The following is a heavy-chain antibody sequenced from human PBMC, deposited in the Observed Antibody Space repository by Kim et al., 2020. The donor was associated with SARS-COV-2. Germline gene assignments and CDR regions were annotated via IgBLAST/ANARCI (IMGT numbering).Heavy chain of an antibody. Sequence: GGSLRLSCAASGFTFSSYAMSWVRQAPGKGLEWVSAISGSGGSTYYADSVKGRFTISRDNSKNTLYLQMNSLRAEDTAVYYCAKLGPRYYDFWSGYYTGYYYYYGMDVWGQGTTVTVSS. J-gene: IGHJ6*02. CDR1: GFTFSSYA. CDR3: AKLGPRYYDFWSGYYTGYYYYYGMDV. D-gene: IGHD3-3*01. CDR2: ISGSGGST. V-gene: IGHV3-23*01.